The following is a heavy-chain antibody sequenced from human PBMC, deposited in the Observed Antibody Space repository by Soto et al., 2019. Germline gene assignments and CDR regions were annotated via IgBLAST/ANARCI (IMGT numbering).Heavy chain of an antibody. J-gene: IGHJ4*02. Sequence: PSETLSLTCTVPGGSISSSSYYWGWIRQPPGKGLEWIGSIYYSGSTYYNPSLKSRVTISVDTSKNQFSLKLSSVTAADTAVYYCARTSYSSSWCFDYWGQGTLVTV. D-gene: IGHD6-13*01. CDR2: IYYSGST. CDR3: ARTSYSSSWCFDY. V-gene: IGHV4-39*01. CDR1: GGSISSSSYY.